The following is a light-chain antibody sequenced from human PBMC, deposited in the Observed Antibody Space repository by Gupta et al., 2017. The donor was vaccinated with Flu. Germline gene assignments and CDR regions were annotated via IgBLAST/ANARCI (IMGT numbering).Light chain of an antibody. V-gene: IGKV4-1*01. CDR1: QSVLCSSNSKNY. Sequence: DIVMTQSPDSLAVSLGERATINCKSSQSVLCSSNSKNYLAWYQQKPGQPPKLLIYWASTRESGVPNRFSGSGSGKDFTLTISSLQAEDVAVYYCQQYYSTPWTFGQGTKVEIK. CDR2: WAS. CDR3: QQYYSTPWT. J-gene: IGKJ1*01.